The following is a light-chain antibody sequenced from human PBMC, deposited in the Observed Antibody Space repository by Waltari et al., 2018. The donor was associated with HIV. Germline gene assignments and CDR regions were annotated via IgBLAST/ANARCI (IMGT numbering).Light chain of an antibody. J-gene: IGKJ4*01. Sequence: DIQMTQYPSTLSASVRDRVTITCRASQSIATWLAWYQQKPGKAPKLLIYKASNTENGVPSRFSGSGSGTEFTLTISSLQPDDFATYYCQQYNSFPLTFGGGTKVEI. V-gene: IGKV1-5*03. CDR1: QSIATW. CDR2: KAS. CDR3: QQYNSFPLT.